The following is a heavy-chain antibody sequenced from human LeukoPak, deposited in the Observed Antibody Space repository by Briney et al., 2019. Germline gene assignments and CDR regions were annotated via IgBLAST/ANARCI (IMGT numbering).Heavy chain of an antibody. D-gene: IGHD3-22*01. Sequence: SVKFSCKPSGGPFSSSAISWVRQPPGQGLGWRGGIIPIVGTANYPQKFQGRVTITGGESTSTAYMELSSLRSEDTAVYYCARHQKLLSTRRYDSSGYSPVGYYYYYYGMDVWGQGTTVTVSS. CDR3: ARHQKLLSTRRYDSSGYSPVGYYYYYYGMDV. J-gene: IGHJ6*02. V-gene: IGHV1-69*13. CDR1: GGPFSSSA. CDR2: IIPIVGTA.